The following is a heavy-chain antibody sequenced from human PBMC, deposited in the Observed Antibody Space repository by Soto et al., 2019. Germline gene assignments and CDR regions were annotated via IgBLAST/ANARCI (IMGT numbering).Heavy chain of an antibody. D-gene: IGHD3-16*01. CDR1: GFTFSSYW. J-gene: IGHJ4*02. V-gene: IGHV3-74*03. Sequence: EVQLVESGGGLVQPGGSLRLSCAASGFTFSSYWMHWVRQDPGKGLVWVSSIKTDGTATQYVDSVKGRFTVSRDNAKNTLYLQMNSLRAEDTAVYYCAKDLSWGQCDYWGQGTLVTVSS. CDR3: AKDLSWGQCDY. CDR2: IKTDGTAT.